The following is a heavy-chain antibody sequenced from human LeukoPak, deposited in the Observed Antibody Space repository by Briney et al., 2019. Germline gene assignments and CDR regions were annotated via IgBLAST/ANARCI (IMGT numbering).Heavy chain of an antibody. CDR2: IYYSGST. D-gene: IGHD2-2*01. CDR3: ARVPAAIGGFNP. V-gene: IGHV4-30-4*08. J-gene: IGHJ5*02. CDR1: GGSISSGDYY. Sequence: SQTLSLTCTVSGGSISSGDYYLSWIRQPPGKGLEWIGYIYYSGSTYYNPSLKSRVTISVDTSKNQFSLKLSSVTAADTAVYYCARVPAAIGGFNPWGQGTLVTVSS.